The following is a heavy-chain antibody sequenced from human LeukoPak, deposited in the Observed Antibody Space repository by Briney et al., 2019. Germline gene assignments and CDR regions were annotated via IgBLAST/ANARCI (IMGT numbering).Heavy chain of an antibody. Sequence: ASVKVSCKTSGYIFIDYEISWVRQAPGQGLEWMGWMNPKRGDTGYGQKFQGRITITRDSSISTVYMELSSLRSEDTALYYCARGRYMDVWGKGTTVTVSS. J-gene: IGHJ6*03. CDR1: GYIFIDYE. V-gene: IGHV1-8*02. CDR2: MNPKRGDT. CDR3: ARGRYMDV.